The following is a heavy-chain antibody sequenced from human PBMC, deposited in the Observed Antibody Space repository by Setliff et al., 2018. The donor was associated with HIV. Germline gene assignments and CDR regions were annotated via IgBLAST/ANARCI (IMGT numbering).Heavy chain of an antibody. V-gene: IGHV3-15*01. CDR3: ARGPPPNWDHDAFDI. CDR1: GFTFSNAW. CDR2: IKSKTDGGTT. Sequence: PGGSLRLSCAASGFTFSNAWMNWVRQAPGKGLEWVGRIKSKTDGGTTEYAASVKGRFRISRDDSKRIAYLQMNSLKTEDTAVYYCARGPPPNWDHDAFDIWGQGTMVTVSS. J-gene: IGHJ3*02. D-gene: IGHD7-27*01.